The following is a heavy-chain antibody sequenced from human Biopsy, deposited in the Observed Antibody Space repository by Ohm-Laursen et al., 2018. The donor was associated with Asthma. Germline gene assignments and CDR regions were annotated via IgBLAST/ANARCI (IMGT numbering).Heavy chain of an antibody. CDR1: GGTFSSYA. D-gene: IGHD1-7*01. CDR2: IIPIFGPA. J-gene: IGHJ6*02. CDR3: ARDPHNSYLASLRTKFNYYYYGMDV. Sequence: SSVKVSCKASGGTFSSYAISWVRQAPGQGLEWMGGIIPIFGPANYAQKFQGRVTITADESTSTAYMELSSLRSEDTAVYYCARDPHNSYLASLRTKFNYYYYGMDVWGQGTTVTVSS. V-gene: IGHV1-69*01.